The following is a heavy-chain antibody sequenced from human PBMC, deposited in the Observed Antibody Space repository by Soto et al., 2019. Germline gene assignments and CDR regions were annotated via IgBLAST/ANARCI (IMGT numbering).Heavy chain of an antibody. J-gene: IGHJ4*02. Sequence: QVQLQESGPGLVKPSQTLSLTCTVSGGSISSGGYYWSWIRQHPGKGLEWIGYIYYSGSTYYNPSLKSRVNISVDTSKNQFALKLSSVPAADTAVYYCATYGSGTYKPTTFDYWGQGTLVTVSS. CDR2: IYYSGST. CDR3: ATYGSGTYKPTTFDY. CDR1: GGSISSGGYY. V-gene: IGHV4-31*03. D-gene: IGHD3-10*01.